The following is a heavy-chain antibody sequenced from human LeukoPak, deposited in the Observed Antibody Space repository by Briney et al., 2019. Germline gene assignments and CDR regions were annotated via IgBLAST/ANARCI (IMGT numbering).Heavy chain of an antibody. CDR2: ISYDGSNK. D-gene: IGHD1-26*01. CDR3: ARSYSGSYFGSDGIDY. J-gene: IGHJ4*02. Sequence: PGGSLRLSYADSEFTFRSCDMHWVRQAPGKGLEWLAVISYDGSNKYYADSVKGRFTISRDNSKNTLYLQMNSLRAEDTAVYYCARSYSGSYFGSDGIDYWGQGTLVTVSS. V-gene: IGHV3-30-3*01. CDR1: EFTFRSCD.